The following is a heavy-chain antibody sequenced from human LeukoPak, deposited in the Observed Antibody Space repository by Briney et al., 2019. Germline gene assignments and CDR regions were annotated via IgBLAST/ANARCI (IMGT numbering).Heavy chain of an antibody. V-gene: IGHV1-69*04. J-gene: IGHJ3*02. Sequence: SVKVSCKASGGTFSSYTISWVRQAPGQGLEWMGRIIPILGIANYAQKFQGRVTLTADKSTSTAYMELSSLRSEDTAVYYCARERWLQFRCAFDIWGQGTMVTVSS. CDR2: IIPILGIA. CDR1: GGTFSSYT. D-gene: IGHD5-24*01. CDR3: ARERWLQFRCAFDI.